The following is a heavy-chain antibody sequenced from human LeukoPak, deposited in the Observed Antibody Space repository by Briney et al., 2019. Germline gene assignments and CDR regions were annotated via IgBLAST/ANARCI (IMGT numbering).Heavy chain of an antibody. CDR2: IKQDGSEK. CDR1: GFTFSSDW. V-gene: IGHV3-7*04. J-gene: IGHJ4*02. CDR3: ARDFPFDY. Sequence: GGSLRLSCAASGFTFSSDWMSWVRQAPGKGLEWVANIKQDGSEKYYVDSVKGRFTISRDNAKNSLYLQMNSLRAEDTAVYYCARDFPFDYWGQGTLVTVSS.